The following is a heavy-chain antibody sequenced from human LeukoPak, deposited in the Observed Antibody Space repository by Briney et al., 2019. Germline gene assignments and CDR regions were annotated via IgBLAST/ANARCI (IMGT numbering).Heavy chain of an antibody. V-gene: IGHV4-4*07. CDR1: GGSISSYY. D-gene: IGHD2-2*01. CDR3: ARDSSSQDCSSTSCYPYYYYYYMDV. CDR2: IYTSGST. J-gene: IGHJ6*03. Sequence: SETLSLTCTVSGGSISSYYWSWIRQPAGKGLEWIGRIYTSGSTNYNPSLKSRVTMSVDTSKNQFSLKLSSVTAADTAVYYCARDSSSQDCSSTSCYPYYYYYYMDVWGKGTTVTVSS.